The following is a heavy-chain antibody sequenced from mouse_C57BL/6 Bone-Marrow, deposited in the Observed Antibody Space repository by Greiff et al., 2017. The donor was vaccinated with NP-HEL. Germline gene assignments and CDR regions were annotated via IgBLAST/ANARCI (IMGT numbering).Heavy chain of an antibody. Sequence: QVQLQQSGPELVKPGASVKISCKASGYAFSSSWMNWVKQRPGKGLEWIGRIYPGDGDTNYNGKFKGKATLTADKSSSTAYMQLSSLTSEDSAVYVCAREDYDGENFDYWGQGTTLTVSS. D-gene: IGHD2-4*01. CDR3: AREDYDGENFDY. CDR2: IYPGDGDT. V-gene: IGHV1-82*01. J-gene: IGHJ2*01. CDR1: GYAFSSSW.